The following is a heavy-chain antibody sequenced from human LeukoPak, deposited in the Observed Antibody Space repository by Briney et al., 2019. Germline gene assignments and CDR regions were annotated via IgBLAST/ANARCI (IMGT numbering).Heavy chain of an antibody. V-gene: IGHV3-23*01. D-gene: IGHD3-10*01. J-gene: IGHJ6*02. CDR2: ISGSGGST. CDR3: ARSYGSGSYYNYYYYGMDV. CDR1: GFIFTNYA. Sequence: GGSLRLSCAASGFIFTNYAMSWVRQAPGKGLEWVSSISGSGGSTYFADSVKGRFTISRDNSKNTLYLQMNSLRAEDTAVYYCARSYGSGSYYNYYYYGMDVWGQGTTVTVSS.